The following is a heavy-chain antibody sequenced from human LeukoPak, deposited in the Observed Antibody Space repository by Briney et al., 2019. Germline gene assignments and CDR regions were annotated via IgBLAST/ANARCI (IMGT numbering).Heavy chain of an antibody. CDR2: IYTSGST. CDR3: ARVVAANFDL. J-gene: IGHJ2*01. D-gene: IGHD2-15*01. CDR1: GGSFSGYY. V-gene: IGHV4-59*10. Sequence: SETLSLTCAVYGGSFSGYYWSWIRQPAGKGLEWIGRIYTSGSTNYNPSLKSRVTMSVDTSKNQFSLKLSSVTAADTAVYYCARVVAANFDLWGRGTLVTVSS.